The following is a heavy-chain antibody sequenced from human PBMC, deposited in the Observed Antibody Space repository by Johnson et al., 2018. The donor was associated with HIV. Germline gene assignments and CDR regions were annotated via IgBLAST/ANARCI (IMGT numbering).Heavy chain of an antibody. D-gene: IGHD7-27*01. CDR3: APLGDAFDI. J-gene: IGHJ3*02. CDR2: ISWNSGTI. CDR1: GFTFSRYW. V-gene: IGHV3-9*01. Sequence: VQLVESGGGVVQPGRSLRLSCVASGFTFSRYWMHWVRQAPGKGLEWVSTISWNSGTIGYADSVKGRFTISRDNAKNSLYLQMNSLRAEDTAVYYCAPLGDAFDIWGQGTMVTVSS.